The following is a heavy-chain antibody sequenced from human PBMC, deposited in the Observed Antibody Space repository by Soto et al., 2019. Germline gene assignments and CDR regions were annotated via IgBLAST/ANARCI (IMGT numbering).Heavy chain of an antibody. J-gene: IGHJ3*02. Sequence: PGGSLRLSGVASGFPFISYAMSWVRQTPGKGLEWVSGISGSGGRTYYADSVKGRFTISRDNSNNTLSLQMHILRVEDTAVYFCAKGGYYSLFDIWGQGTMVTVSS. CDR2: ISGSGGRT. D-gene: IGHD3-16*01. V-gene: IGHV3-23*01. CDR1: GFPFISYA. CDR3: AKGGYYSLFDI.